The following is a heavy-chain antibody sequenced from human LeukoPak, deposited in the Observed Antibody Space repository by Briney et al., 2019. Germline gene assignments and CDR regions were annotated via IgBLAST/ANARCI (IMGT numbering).Heavy chain of an antibody. CDR2: IYYSESP. J-gene: IGHJ4*02. CDR1: GGSISNYY. V-gene: IGHV4-59*12. D-gene: IGHD6-13*01. CDR3: ARLLHPNSNTWYLDY. Sequence: PSETLSLTCTVSGGSISNYYWSWVRQPPGKGLEWMGYIYYSESPNYNPSPNRRGTITVKTSKNKYSLRLNDVTAADTAVYYCARLLHPNSNTWYLDYWGQGTLVTVSS.